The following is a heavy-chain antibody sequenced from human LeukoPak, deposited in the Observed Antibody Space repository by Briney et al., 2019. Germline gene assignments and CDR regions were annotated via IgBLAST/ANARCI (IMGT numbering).Heavy chain of an antibody. CDR3: ARDRSRWLLDAFDI. V-gene: IGHV1-18*01. D-gene: IGHD3-22*01. Sequence: ASVKVSCKASGYTLISYGINWVRQAPGQGLEWMGWISAYNGNTNSAQKFQGRVTMTTDTSTSTAYMELRSLRSDETAVYYCARDRSRWLLDAFDIWGQGTMVTVSS. CDR2: ISAYNGNT. J-gene: IGHJ3*02. CDR1: GYTLISYG.